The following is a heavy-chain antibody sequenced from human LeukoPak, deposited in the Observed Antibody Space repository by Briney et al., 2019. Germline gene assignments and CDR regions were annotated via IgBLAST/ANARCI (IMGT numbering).Heavy chain of an antibody. Sequence: PGGSLRLSCAASGFSFSRYWMHWVRQTPGKGLEWVSYISSSSSTIYYADSVKGRFTISRDNAKNSLYLQMNSLRAEDTAVYYCARPTTVVTPEYWGQGTLVTVSS. CDR1: GFSFSRYW. V-gene: IGHV3-48*01. J-gene: IGHJ4*02. CDR3: ARPTTVVTPEY. CDR2: ISSSSSTI. D-gene: IGHD4-23*01.